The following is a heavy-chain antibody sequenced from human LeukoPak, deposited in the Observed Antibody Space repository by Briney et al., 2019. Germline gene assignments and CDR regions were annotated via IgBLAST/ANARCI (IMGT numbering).Heavy chain of an antibody. CDR3: ARAPSEIGGYGPEYFRH. D-gene: IGHD3-22*01. V-gene: IGHV3-74*01. CDR1: GFTFSTYW. CDR2: IKSDGGT. Sequence: PGGSLRLSCAASGFTFSTYWMHWVRQAPGKGLVWVSRIKSDGGTNYADSVKGRFTISRDNAKKTVSLQMNSLRPEDTGVYYCARAPSEIGGYGPEYFRHWGQGTLVTVSS. J-gene: IGHJ1*01.